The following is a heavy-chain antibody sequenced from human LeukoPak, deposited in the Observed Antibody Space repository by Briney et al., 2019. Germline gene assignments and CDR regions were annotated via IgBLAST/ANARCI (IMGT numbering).Heavy chain of an antibody. CDR1: GYTFTSYG. D-gene: IGHD6-13*01. CDR3: ARGYSSSWYSPYANYYGMDV. V-gene: IGHV1-18*01. Sequence: GASVKVSCKASGYTFTSYGISWVRQAPGQGLEWMGWISAYNGNTNYAQKLQGRVTMTTDTSTSTAYMELRSLRSDDTAVYYCARGYSSSWYSPYANYYGMDVWGQGTTVTVSS. CDR2: ISAYNGNT. J-gene: IGHJ6*02.